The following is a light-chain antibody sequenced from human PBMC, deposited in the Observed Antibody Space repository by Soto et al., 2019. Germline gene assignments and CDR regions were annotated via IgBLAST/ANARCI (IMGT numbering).Light chain of an antibody. J-gene: IGLJ1*01. CDR2: EGN. CDR1: SSDVGGSNF. V-gene: IGLV2-23*01. CDR3: CSYVGARRYV. Sequence: QSVLTQPASVSDSPGQSITISCTGTSSDVGGSNFVSWYQQHPGKPPKLIIYEGNRRPSGVSSRFSGSNSGKTASLTISGLQAEDEADYYCCSYVGARRYVFVIGTKVTVL.